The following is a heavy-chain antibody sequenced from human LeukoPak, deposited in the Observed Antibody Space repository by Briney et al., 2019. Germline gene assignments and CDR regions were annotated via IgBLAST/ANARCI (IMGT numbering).Heavy chain of an antibody. Sequence: SETLSLTCTVSGGSISSYYWSWIRQPAGKGLEWIGRIYTSGSTNYNPSLKSRVTMSVDTSKNQFSLKLSSVTAADTAVYYCACISSSWHSLDYWGQGTLVTVSS. CDR1: GGSISSYY. CDR2: IYTSGST. CDR3: ACISSSWHSLDY. D-gene: IGHD6-13*01. V-gene: IGHV4-4*07. J-gene: IGHJ4*02.